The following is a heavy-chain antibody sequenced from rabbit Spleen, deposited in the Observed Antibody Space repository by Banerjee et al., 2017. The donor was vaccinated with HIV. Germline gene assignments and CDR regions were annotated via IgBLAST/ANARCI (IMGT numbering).Heavy chain of an antibody. CDR2: IYTGNVKT. D-gene: IGHD4-2*01. CDR3: ARDAGSFPYIDVYLDL. Sequence: QSLEESGGDLVKPGASLTLTCKASGLDFSSSCWICWVRQAPGKGLEWIGCIYTGNVKTYYAGWAKGRFTISKASSTTVTLQMTSLTAADTATYFCARDAGSFPYIDVYLDLWGPGTLVTVS. CDR1: GLDFSSSCW. V-gene: IGHV1S40*01. J-gene: IGHJ4*01.